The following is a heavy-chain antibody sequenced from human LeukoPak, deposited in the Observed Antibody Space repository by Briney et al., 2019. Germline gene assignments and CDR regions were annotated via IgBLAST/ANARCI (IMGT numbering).Heavy chain of an antibody. V-gene: IGHV3-30-3*01. J-gene: IGHJ4*02. CDR3: ARDYGYHLEAADYDY. D-gene: IGHD5-18*01. CDR2: ISYDGSNK. CDR1: GFTFSSYA. Sequence: GGSLRLSCAASGFTFSSYAMHWVRQAPGKGLEWVAVISYDGSNKYYADSVKGRFTISRDNSKNTLYLQMNSLRAEDTAVYYCARDYGYHLEAADYDYWGQGTLVTVSS.